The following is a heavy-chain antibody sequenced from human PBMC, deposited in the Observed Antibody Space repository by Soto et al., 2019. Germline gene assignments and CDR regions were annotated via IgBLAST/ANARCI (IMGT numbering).Heavy chain of an antibody. CDR2: ISSRSITI. D-gene: IGHD4-17*01. CDR3: AIDLYGDYAKDS. Sequence: EVQLVESGGGLVQPGGSLRLSCAASGFTFNNHNMNWVRQAPGKGLEWVSFISSRSITIYYADSVKGRFTISRDNNKNSLYLQMNSLRAEDTAVYYCAIDLYGDYAKDSWGQGTLVTVSS. J-gene: IGHJ4*02. CDR1: GFTFNNHN. V-gene: IGHV3-48*01.